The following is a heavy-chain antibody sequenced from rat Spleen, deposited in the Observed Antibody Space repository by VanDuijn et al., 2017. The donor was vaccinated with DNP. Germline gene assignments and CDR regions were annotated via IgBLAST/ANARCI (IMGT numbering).Heavy chain of an antibody. Sequence: EVQLVESGGGPVQPGRSLKLSCVASGFIFSNYWMTWIRQAPGKGLEWVATISYDGSSTYYRGSVKGRFTISRDNAKSTLYLQMDSLRSEDTATYSCARIGAVTGTFDYWGQGVMVTVSS. CDR3: ARIGAVTGTFDY. CDR1: GFIFSNYW. V-gene: IGHV5-29*01. J-gene: IGHJ2*01. D-gene: IGHD5-1*01. CDR2: ISYDGSST.